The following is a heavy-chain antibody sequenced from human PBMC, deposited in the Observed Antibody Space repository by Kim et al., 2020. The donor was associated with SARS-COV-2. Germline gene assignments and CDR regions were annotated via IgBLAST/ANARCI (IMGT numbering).Heavy chain of an antibody. CDR2: ISSSSSTI. J-gene: IGHJ4*02. D-gene: IGHD1-26*01. Sequence: GGSLRLSCAASGFTFSSYSMNWVRQAPGKGLEWVSYISSSSSTIYYADSVKGRFTISRDNAKNSLYLQMNSLGAEDTAVYYCARNPGGAPFEYYFDYWGQGALVTVSS. V-gene: IGHV3-48*04. CDR1: GFTFSSYS. CDR3: ARNPGGAPFEYYFDY.